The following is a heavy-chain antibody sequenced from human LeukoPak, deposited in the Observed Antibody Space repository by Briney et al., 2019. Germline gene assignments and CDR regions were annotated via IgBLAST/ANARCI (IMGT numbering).Heavy chain of an antibody. CDR3: ARDAKYYYGSRTFFFYEH. Sequence: SETLSLTCAVYGGSFSGYYWSWIRQPPGKGLEWIGHIDSSGTTNYNPSLKSRVTMSTDPSKNQFSLKLSSVTAADTAIYYCARDAKYYYGSRTFFFYEHWGQGTLLTVSS. CDR2: IDSSGTT. V-gene: IGHV4-59*10. CDR1: GGSFSGYY. J-gene: IGHJ4*02. D-gene: IGHD3-10*01.